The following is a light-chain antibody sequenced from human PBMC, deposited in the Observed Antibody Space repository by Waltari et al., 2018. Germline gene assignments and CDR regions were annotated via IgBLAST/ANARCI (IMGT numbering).Light chain of an antibody. Sequence: DIQMTQSPSTLSASVGDPAPIPCPPSQTIYNSLNWYQHNPGKAPKLLISDTSTLQSWVPSRFSGRGSGTEFTLTISRLQPEDFGTYYCQQSYTLPYTFGQRTKLDI. J-gene: IGKJ2*01. CDR3: QQSYTLPYT. V-gene: IGKV1-39*01. CDR2: DTS. CDR1: QTIYNS.